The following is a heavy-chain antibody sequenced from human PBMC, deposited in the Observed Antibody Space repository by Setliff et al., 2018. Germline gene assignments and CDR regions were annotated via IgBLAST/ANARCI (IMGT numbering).Heavy chain of an antibody. CDR3: ARARSIAAADTFDY. J-gene: IGHJ4*01. D-gene: IGHD6-13*01. CDR2: INHSGST. V-gene: IGHV4-34*01. CDR1: GGSFSTYY. Sequence: SETLSLTCAVYGGSFSTYYWIWIRQPPGKGLEWIGEINHSGSTNYNPSLKSRVTISVDTSRNQFSLEVTSVTASDTAVYYCARARSIAAADTFDYWGQGTLVTVSS.